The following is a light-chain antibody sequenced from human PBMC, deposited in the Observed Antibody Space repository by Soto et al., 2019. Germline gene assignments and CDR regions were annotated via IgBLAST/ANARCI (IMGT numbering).Light chain of an antibody. CDR2: DVN. CDR1: SSDVGAYEH. Sequence: QSALTQPASVSGSPGQSVTISCTGASSDVGAYEHVSWYQQHPGRAPKLILYDVNNRPSGVSNHFSGSKSGNTASLVISGLQANDEVDYYCSSYSTTNILVFGSGTKLTVL. J-gene: IGLJ1*01. V-gene: IGLV2-14*03. CDR3: SSYSTTNILV.